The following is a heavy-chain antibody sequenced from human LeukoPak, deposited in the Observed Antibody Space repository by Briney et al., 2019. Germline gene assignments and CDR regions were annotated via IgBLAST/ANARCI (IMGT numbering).Heavy chain of an antibody. D-gene: IGHD1-26*01. V-gene: IGHV3-49*04. J-gene: IGHJ4*02. CDR2: IRSKAYGGTP. Sequence: GGSLRLSCTASGFSFGDYAMSWVRQAPGRGLEWVGFIRSKAYGGTPEYAASVKGRFTISRGDSKSIAYLQMDSLKTEDTALYYCARGGKWELPYYGGQGTLVTVSS. CDR1: GFSFGDYA. CDR3: ARGGKWELPYY.